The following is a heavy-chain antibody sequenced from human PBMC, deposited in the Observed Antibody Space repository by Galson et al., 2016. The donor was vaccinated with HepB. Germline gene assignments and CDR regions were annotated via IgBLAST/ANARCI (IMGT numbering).Heavy chain of an antibody. CDR2: ISYDGRDK. CDR1: GYSFSDFA. Sequence: SLRLSCAGSGYSFSDFAMHWVRQAPGKGLEWVSLISYDGRDKYYADSVRGRFTTSSDSSRNTLYLEMNSLRPEDTGVYYCVQERRGYYWQHWGQGALVAASS. CDR3: VQERRGYYWQH. D-gene: IGHD5-12*01. V-gene: IGHV3-30*04. J-gene: IGHJ4*02.